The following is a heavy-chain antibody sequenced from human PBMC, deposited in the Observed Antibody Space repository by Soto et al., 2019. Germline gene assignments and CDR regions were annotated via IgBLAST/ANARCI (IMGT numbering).Heavy chain of an antibody. J-gene: IGHJ4*02. Sequence: EVQLVESGGGLVQPWGSLRLSCAASGFTFSSYSMNWVRQAPGKGLEWGSYISSSSSTIYYADSVKGRFTISRDNAKNSLYLQMNSLRAEDTAVYYCARIGRLRWGDYWGQGTLVTVSS. CDR1: GFTFSSYS. CDR2: ISSSSSTI. D-gene: IGHD4-17*01. CDR3: ARIGRLRWGDY. V-gene: IGHV3-48*01.